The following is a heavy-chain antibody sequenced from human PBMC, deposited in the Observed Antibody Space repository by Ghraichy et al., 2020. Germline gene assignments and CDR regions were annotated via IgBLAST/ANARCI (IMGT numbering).Heavy chain of an antibody. CDR1: GFTFSSYS. Sequence: GGSLRLSCAASGFTFSSYSMNWVRQAPGKGLEWVSSISSSSSYIYYADSVKGRFTISRDNAKNSLYLQMNSLRAEDTAVYYCAKVGGSGITFKPSSNYYFDYWGQGTLVTVSS. CDR2: ISSSSSYI. V-gene: IGHV3-21*01. CDR3: AKVGGSGITFKPSSNYYFDY. J-gene: IGHJ4*02. D-gene: IGHD3-10*01.